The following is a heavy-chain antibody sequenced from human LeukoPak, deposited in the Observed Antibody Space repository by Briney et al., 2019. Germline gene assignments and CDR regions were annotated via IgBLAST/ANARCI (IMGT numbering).Heavy chain of an antibody. V-gene: IGHV4-4*09. D-gene: IGHD2-2*01. CDR1: GGSISSHY. CDR2: IYTSGST. J-gene: IGHJ5*02. Sequence: SETLSLTCTVSGGSISSHYWSWIRQPPGKGLEWIGYIYTSGSTNYNPSLKSRVTISVDTSKNQFSLKLSSVTAADTAVYYCARHSRYCSSTSCYSYWFDPWGQGTLVTVSS. CDR3: ARHSRYCSSTSCYSYWFDP.